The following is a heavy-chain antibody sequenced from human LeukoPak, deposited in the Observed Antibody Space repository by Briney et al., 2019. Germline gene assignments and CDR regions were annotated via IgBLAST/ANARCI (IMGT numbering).Heavy chain of an antibody. CDR3: AIDRLHNWNYGEFDY. D-gene: IGHD1-7*01. CDR2: ISGSGGST. J-gene: IGHJ4*02. Sequence: GGSLRLTCAASGFTFSSYAMSWVRQAPGKGLEWVSAISGSGGSTYYADSVKGRFTISRDNSKNTLYLQMNSLRAEDTAVYYCAIDRLHNWNYGEFDYWGQGTLVTVSS. V-gene: IGHV3-23*01. CDR1: GFTFSSYA.